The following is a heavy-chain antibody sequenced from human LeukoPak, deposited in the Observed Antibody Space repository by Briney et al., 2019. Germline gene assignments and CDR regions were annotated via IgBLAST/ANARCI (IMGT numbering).Heavy chain of an antibody. V-gene: IGHV4-59*01. CDR3: ARLQGDSTAVFDY. D-gene: IGHD2-21*01. CDR1: GGSISGDY. Sequence: SETLSLTCTASGGSISGDYWSWIRQPPGKGLEWVAYIYYSGGTNYNPSLKSRVTISVDTSKNQFSLRLTSVTAADTAVYYCARLQGDSTAVFDYWGRGTLVSVSS. J-gene: IGHJ4*02. CDR2: IYYSGGT.